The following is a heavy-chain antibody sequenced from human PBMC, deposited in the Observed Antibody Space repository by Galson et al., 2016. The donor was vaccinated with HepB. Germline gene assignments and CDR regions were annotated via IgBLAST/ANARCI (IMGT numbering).Heavy chain of an antibody. CDR1: GHTFSTYY. Sequence: SVKVSCKASGHTFSTYYIHWVRQAPGQGLEWLGIMNPGSGGTLYSQTFQARVTMTGDASTSTAYMEVSSLRLEDTAVYYCAREPEISGNHGDAFDIWGQGTMVSVSS. CDR2: MNPGSGGT. J-gene: IGHJ3*02. V-gene: IGHV1-46*01. CDR3: AREPEISGNHGDAFDI. D-gene: IGHD1-26*01.